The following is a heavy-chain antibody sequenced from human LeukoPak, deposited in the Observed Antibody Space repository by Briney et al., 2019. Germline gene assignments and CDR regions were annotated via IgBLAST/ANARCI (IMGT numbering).Heavy chain of an antibody. J-gene: IGHJ4*02. CDR1: GGSMSSSYHY. CDR3: ARTFCSSGNCYHFDS. D-gene: IGHD2-15*01. Sequence: SQTLSLTCTVSGGSMSSSYHYWNWIRQPAGKGLEWIGRMYTSGDTTYNPSLQGRVTISLDTSKSQFSLKLSSVTAADTAVYYCARTFCSSGNCYHFDSWGQGILVTVSS. CDR2: MYTSGDT. V-gene: IGHV4-61*02.